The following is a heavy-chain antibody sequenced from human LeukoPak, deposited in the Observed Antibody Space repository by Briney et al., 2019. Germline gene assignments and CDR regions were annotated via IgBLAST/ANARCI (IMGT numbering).Heavy chain of an antibody. CDR3: ARGRGYCSGGSCYDHIFDY. V-gene: IGHV4-30-2*01. CDR1: GGSISSGGYS. Sequence: PSQTLSLTCAVSGGSISSGGYSWSWIRQPPGKGLEWIGYIYHSGSTYYNPSLKSRVTISVDRSKNQLSLKLSSVTAADTAVYYCARGRGYCSGGSCYDHIFDYWGQGTLVTVSS. J-gene: IGHJ4*02. CDR2: IYHSGST. D-gene: IGHD2-15*01.